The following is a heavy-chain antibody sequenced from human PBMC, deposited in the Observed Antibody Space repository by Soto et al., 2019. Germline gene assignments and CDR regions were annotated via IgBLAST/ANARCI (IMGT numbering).Heavy chain of an antibody. J-gene: IGHJ4*02. CDR2: ISYDGSNK. CDR1: GFTFSSYA. CDR3: ARGKGYYDFWSGEVDY. Sequence: ESGGGVVQPGRSLRLSCAASGFTFSSYAMHWVRQAPGKGLEWVAVISYDGSNKYYADSVKGRFTISRDNSKNTLYLQMNSLRAEDTAVYYCARGKGYYDFWSGEVDYWGQGTLVTVSS. D-gene: IGHD3-3*01. V-gene: IGHV3-30-3*01.